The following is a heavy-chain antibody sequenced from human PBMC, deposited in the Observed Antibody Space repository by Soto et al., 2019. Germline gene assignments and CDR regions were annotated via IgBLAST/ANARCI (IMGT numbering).Heavy chain of an antibody. J-gene: IGHJ6*02. CDR3: ARGLSPILRYFDWPSYYYYGMDV. Sequence: PGGSLRLSCAASGFTFSSYWMHWVRQAPGKGLVWVSRINSDGSSTSYADSVKGRFTISRDNAKNTLYLQMNSLRAEDTAVYYCARGLSPILRYFDWPSYYYYGMDVWRQGTTVTVSS. CDR1: GFTFSSYW. V-gene: IGHV3-74*01. CDR2: INSDGSST. D-gene: IGHD3-9*01.